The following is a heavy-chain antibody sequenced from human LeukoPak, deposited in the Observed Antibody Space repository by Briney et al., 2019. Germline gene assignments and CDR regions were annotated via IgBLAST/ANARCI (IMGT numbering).Heavy chain of an antibody. CDR3: AREMNTGYYDSSGSFGAFDI. J-gene: IGHJ3*02. CDR2: ISSDGKT. CDR1: GIAVSDNY. D-gene: IGHD3-22*01. V-gene: IGHV3-66*01. Sequence: GGSLRLSCAASGIAVSDNYMGWVRQAPGKGLEWVSVISSDGKTDHADSVKGRFTISRDNSKNTVSLQMNILRAEDTAVYYCAREMNTGYYDSSGSFGAFDIWGQGTMVTVSS.